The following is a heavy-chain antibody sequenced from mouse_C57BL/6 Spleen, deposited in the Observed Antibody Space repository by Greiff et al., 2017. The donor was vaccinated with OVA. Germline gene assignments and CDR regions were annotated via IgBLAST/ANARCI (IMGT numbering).Heavy chain of an antibody. CDR1: GFTFSSYT. V-gene: IGHV5-9*01. J-gene: IGHJ3*01. D-gene: IGHD1-1*01. Sequence: EVKLMESGGGLVKPGGSLKLSCAASGFTFSSYTMSWVRPPPSPLLEWVATIRGGGGNTYYPDSVKGRFTISRDNAKNTLYLQMSSLRSEDTALYNCARQDGSSPFAYWGQGTLVTVSA. CDR2: IRGGGGNT. CDR3: ARQDGSSPFAY.